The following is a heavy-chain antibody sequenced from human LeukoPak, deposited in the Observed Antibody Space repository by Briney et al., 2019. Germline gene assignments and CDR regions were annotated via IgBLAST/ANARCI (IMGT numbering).Heavy chain of an antibody. CDR1: GGSISSSSYY. J-gene: IGHJ6*02. CDR2: IYYSGST. CDR3: ASDHRNTMLDV. D-gene: IGHD3-10*02. Sequence: SETLSLTCTVSGGSISSSSYYWGWIRQPPGKGLEWIGSIYYSGSTYYNPSLKSRVTISVDTSKNQFSLKLSSVTAADTAVYYCASDHRNTMLDVWGEGTTVTVSS. V-gene: IGHV4-39*01.